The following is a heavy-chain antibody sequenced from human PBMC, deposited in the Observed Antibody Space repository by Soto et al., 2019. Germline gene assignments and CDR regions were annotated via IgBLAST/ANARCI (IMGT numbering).Heavy chain of an antibody. Sequence: QLQLQESGPGLVKPSDTLSLTCTVSGGSISSSSYYWGWIRQPPGKGLEWIGSIYYSGSTYYNPSLKSQVTISAAPPKNQFSLKLSSVTAAGTAVYYCARHLAYYDYGWGSYRYPCDAFDIWGQGTIVTVSS. CDR1: GGSISSSSYY. D-gene: IGHD3-16*02. CDR3: ARHLAYYDYGWGSYRYPCDAFDI. V-gene: IGHV4-39*01. J-gene: IGHJ3*02. CDR2: IYYSGST.